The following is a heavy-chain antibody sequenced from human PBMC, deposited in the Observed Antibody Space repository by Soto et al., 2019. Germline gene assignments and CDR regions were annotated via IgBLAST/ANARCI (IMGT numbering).Heavy chain of an antibody. CDR1: GGSISSGGYY. V-gene: IGHV4-31*03. J-gene: IGHJ6*02. D-gene: IGHD2-2*01. Sequence: QVQLQESGPGLVKPSQTLSLTCTVSGGSISSGGYYWSWIRQHPGKGLEWIGYIYYSGSTYYNPYLKSRVTISVDTSKNQFSLKLSSVTAADTAVYYCARDHRDQLLLYHYIGMDVWGQGTTVTVSS. CDR3: ARDHRDQLLLYHYIGMDV. CDR2: IYYSGST.